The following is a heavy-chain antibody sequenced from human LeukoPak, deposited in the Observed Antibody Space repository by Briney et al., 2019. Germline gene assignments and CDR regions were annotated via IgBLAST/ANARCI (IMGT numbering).Heavy chain of an antibody. CDR3: AKDKNYYDSSGYYLEGPSFDY. D-gene: IGHD3-22*01. V-gene: IGHV3-9*01. CDR1: GFTFDDYA. J-gene: IGHJ4*02. Sequence: PGGSLRLSCAASGFTFDDYAMHWVRHAPGKGLEWVSGISWNSGSIGYADSVKGRFTISRDNAKNSLYLQMNSLRAEDTALYYCAKDKNYYDSSGYYLEGPSFDYWGQGTLVTVSS. CDR2: ISWNSGSI.